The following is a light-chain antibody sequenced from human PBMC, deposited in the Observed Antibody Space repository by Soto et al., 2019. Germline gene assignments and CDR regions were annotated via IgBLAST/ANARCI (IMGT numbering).Light chain of an antibody. CDR3: SSYAGSNNRV. V-gene: IGLV2-8*01. Sequence: QSALTQPPSASGSPGQSVTISCTGTSSDVGGYDYVSWYQQHPGKAPKLILYEISERPSGVPDRFSGSKSGNTASLTVSGLQADDEADYYCSSYAGSNNRVFGTGTKLTVL. J-gene: IGLJ1*01. CDR2: EIS. CDR1: SSDVGGYDY.